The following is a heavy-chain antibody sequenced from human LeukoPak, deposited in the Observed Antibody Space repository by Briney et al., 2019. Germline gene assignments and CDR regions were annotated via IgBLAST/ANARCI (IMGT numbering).Heavy chain of an antibody. D-gene: IGHD3-9*01. CDR2: IIPIFGTA. J-gene: IGHJ6*03. CDR1: GGTFSSYA. Sequence: SVKVSCKASGGTFSSYAISWVRQAPGQGLEWMGGIIPIFGTANYAQKFQGRVTITTDESTSTAYMELRSLRSDDTAVYYCARVTGYSYYYYYMDVWGKGTTVTVSS. CDR3: ARVTGYSYYYYYMDV. V-gene: IGHV1-69*05.